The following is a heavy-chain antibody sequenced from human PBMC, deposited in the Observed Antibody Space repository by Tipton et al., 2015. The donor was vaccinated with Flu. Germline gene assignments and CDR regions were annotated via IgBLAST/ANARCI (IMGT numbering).Heavy chain of an antibody. CDR2: IYYTGST. Sequence: PGLVKPSETLSLTCTVSGSSISSYYWSWIRQPPGKGLERIAYIYYTGSTNYNPSLKSRVTMSVDTSKNSLFLQMNSLRVEDTAVYYCARDKLWPEHGVDVWGQGTTVTVSS. CDR1: GSSISSYY. V-gene: IGHV4-59*12. J-gene: IGHJ6*02. D-gene: IGHD3-16*01. CDR3: ARDKLWPEHGVDV.